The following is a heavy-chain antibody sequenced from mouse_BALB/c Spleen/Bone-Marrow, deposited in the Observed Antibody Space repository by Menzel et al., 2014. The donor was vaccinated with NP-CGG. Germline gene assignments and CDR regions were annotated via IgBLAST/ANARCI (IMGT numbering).Heavy chain of an antibody. CDR3: ARHRYDVGAMDY. V-gene: IGHV2-6-1*01. Sequence: VNVVESGPGLVAPSQSLSITCTISGFSLTSYGVHWVRQPPGKGLEWLVVIWSEGSTTYNSVLKSRLSISKDNSKSQVFLTMNSLQTDDTAMYYCARHRYDVGAMDYWGQGTSVTVSS. CDR1: GFSLTSYG. D-gene: IGHD2-14*01. CDR2: IWSEGST. J-gene: IGHJ4*01.